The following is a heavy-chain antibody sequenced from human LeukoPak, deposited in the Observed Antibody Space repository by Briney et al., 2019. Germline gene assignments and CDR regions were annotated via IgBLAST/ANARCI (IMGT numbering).Heavy chain of an antibody. CDR3: ARVGLLHYPMDY. D-gene: IGHD1-26*01. V-gene: IGHV3-7*01. CDR1: GFTFSSYW. CDR2: IKEDGSEK. Sequence: PGGSLRLSCATSGFTFSSYWMSWVRQAPGKGLEWVADIKEDGSEKYYVDSVRGRFTTSRDNAKNSVFLQMNSLRAEDTAVYYCARVGLLHYPMDYWGRGTLITVSS. J-gene: IGHJ4*02.